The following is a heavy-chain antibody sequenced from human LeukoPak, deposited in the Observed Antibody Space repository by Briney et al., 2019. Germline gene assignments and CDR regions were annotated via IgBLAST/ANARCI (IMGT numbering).Heavy chain of an antibody. D-gene: IGHD2-15*01. Sequence: SVKVSCKASGGTFSSYAISWVRQAPGQGLEWMGGIIPIFGTANYAQKFQGRVTITADESTSTAYMELSSLRSEDTAVYYCARGSCSGGGCYSIMDVWGKGTTVTVSS. V-gene: IGHV1-69*13. CDR2: IIPIFGTA. CDR1: GGTFSSYA. CDR3: ARGSCSGGGCYSIMDV. J-gene: IGHJ6*04.